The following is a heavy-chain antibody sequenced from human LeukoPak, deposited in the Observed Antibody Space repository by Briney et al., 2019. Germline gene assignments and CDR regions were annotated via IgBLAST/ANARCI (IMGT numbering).Heavy chain of an antibody. V-gene: IGHV4-38-2*01. J-gene: IGHJ5*02. D-gene: IGHD2-2*01. CDR2: IFHTGSA. Sequence: SETLSLTCAVSGYSISGGYQGAWIQQSGEKGLEWIGSIFHTGSAHYNPSLESRVTIPVDTANNQFSLKLSSMSAADTAVYYCARHPRWLTPDCTSISCYENYFDPWGQGTLVTVSS. CDR3: ARHPRWLTPDCTSISCYENYFDP. CDR1: GYSISGGYQ.